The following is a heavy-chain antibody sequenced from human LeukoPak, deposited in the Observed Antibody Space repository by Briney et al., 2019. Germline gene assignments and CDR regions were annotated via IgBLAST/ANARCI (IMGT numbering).Heavy chain of an antibody. V-gene: IGHV1-69*04. CDR2: IIPILGIA. D-gene: IGHD2-15*01. J-gene: IGHJ5*02. CDR1: GGTFSSYA. Sequence: ASVKVSCKASGGTFSSYAISWVRQAPGQGLEWMGRIIPILGIANYAQKFQGRVTITADKSTSTAYMELSSLRSEDTAVYYCARDSSRYCGGGSCLSGWFDPWGQGTLVTVSS. CDR3: ARDSSRYCGGGSCLSGWFDP.